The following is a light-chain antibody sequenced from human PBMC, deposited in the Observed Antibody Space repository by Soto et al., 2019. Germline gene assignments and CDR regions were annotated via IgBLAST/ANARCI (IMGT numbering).Light chain of an antibody. V-gene: IGKV3-20*01. CDR3: QQYGTSPLT. CDR2: GAS. Sequence: DIALTQSPGTLSLSPGDRATLSCRASQSVNSVYLAWYQQRPGQAPRLLIHGASSRATGTPDRFSGGGSGTDFTLTISRLEAEDFAVYYCQQYGTSPLTVGGGTKVDIK. CDR1: QSVNSVY. J-gene: IGKJ4*01.